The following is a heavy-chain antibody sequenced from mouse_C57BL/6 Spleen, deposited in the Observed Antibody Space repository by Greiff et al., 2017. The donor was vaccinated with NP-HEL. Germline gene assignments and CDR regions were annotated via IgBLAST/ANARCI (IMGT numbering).Heavy chain of an antibody. Sequence: VQLQQSGAELVRPGASVTLSCKASGYTFTDYEMHWVKQTPVHGLEWIGAIDPETGGTAYNQKFKGKAILTADKSSSTAYLELLRLTSEDSAVYYCTRDELLRSAYYFDYWGQGTTLTVSS. J-gene: IGHJ2*01. D-gene: IGHD1-1*01. CDR2: IDPETGGT. CDR3: TRDELLRSAYYFDY. V-gene: IGHV1-15*01. CDR1: GYTFTDYE.